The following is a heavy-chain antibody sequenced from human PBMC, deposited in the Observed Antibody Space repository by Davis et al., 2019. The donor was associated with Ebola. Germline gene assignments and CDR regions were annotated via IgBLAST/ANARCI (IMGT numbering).Heavy chain of an antibody. V-gene: IGHV1-3*01. D-gene: IGHD3-10*01. CDR2: INAGNGNT. CDR1: GYTFTSYA. Sequence: AASVKVSCKASGYTFTSYAMHWVRQAPGQRLEWMGWINAGNGNTKYSQKFQGRVTMTRDTSTSTVYMELSSLRSEDTAVYYCARADKVGSSGSYPYWGQGTLVTVSS. CDR3: ARADKVGSSGSYPY. J-gene: IGHJ4*02.